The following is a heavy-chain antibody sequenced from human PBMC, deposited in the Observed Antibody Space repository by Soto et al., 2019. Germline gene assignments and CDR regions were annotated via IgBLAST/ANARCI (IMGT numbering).Heavy chain of an antibody. Sequence: PGGSLRLCCAASGFASSTYGLHWVRQAPGKELEWVAIITSDVNYKYYADSVKGRFTISRDNSKNTLFLQMNSLRAEDTAVYYCAKGGSFDIWGQGTLVTVSS. V-gene: IGHV3-30*18. J-gene: IGHJ4*02. CDR2: ITSDVNYK. D-gene: IGHD3-16*01. CDR3: AKGGSFDI. CDR1: GFASSTYG.